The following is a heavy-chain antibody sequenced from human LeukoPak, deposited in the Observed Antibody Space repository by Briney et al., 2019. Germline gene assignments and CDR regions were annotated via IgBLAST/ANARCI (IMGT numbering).Heavy chain of an antibody. CDR1: GYTFTEYG. J-gene: IGHJ4*02. D-gene: IGHD3-10*01. CDR2: INPNSGGT. Sequence: ASVKVSCKASGYTFTEYGITWVRQAPGQGLEWLGWINPNSGGTNYAQKFQGWVTMTRDTSISTAYKELSRLRSDDTAVYYCARAGGPYYFDYWGQGTLVTVSS. CDR3: ARAGGPYYFDY. V-gene: IGHV1-2*04.